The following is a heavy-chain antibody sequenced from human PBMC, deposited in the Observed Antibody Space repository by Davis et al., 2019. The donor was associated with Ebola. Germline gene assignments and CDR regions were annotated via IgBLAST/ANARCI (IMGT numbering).Heavy chain of an antibody. J-gene: IGHJ4*02. CDR3: ARDHSPGYGDYFFDY. Sequence: GGSLRLSCAASGFTFSSYSMNWVRQAPGKGLEWVSFISSSSSYIYYADSVKGRFTISRDNAKNSLYLQMNSLRAEDTAVYYCARDHSPGYGDYFFDYWGQGTLVTVSS. CDR2: ISSSSSYI. D-gene: IGHD4-17*01. V-gene: IGHV3-21*01. CDR1: GFTFSSYS.